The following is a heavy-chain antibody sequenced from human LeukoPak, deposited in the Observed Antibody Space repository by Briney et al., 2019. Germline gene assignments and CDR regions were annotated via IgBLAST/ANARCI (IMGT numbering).Heavy chain of an antibody. CDR1: GYTFTSNG. Sequence: ASVKVSCKASGYTFTSNGISWVRQAPGQGLEWMGWISAYNGNTNYEQKLQGRVTMTRDMSTSTVYMELSSLRSEDTAVYYCARDFSLNDSSGLGAFDIWGQGTMVTVSS. CDR3: ARDFSLNDSSGLGAFDI. D-gene: IGHD3-22*01. CDR2: ISAYNGNT. V-gene: IGHV1-18*01. J-gene: IGHJ3*02.